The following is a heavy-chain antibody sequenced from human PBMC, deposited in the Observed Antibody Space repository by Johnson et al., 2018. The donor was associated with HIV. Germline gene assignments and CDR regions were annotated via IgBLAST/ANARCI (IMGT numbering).Heavy chain of an antibody. CDR3: ARDRRVGDAFDM. CDR2: INSVGSST. Sequence: VQLVESGGGLVQPGGSLRLRCAASGFTFTSYWMHWVRQPPGKGLVRVSRINSVGSSTSYADSVKGRLTISRDNANNTLYLQMNSLRAENTAVYYCARDRRVGDAFDMWRQGTMVTIS. V-gene: IGHV3-74*01. J-gene: IGHJ3*02. D-gene: IGHD2-15*01. CDR1: GFTFTSYW.